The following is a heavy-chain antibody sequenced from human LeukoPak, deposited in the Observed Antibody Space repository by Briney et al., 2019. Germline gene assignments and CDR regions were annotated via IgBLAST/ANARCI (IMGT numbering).Heavy chain of an antibody. CDR1: GFTFSSYA. CDR3: AKDPVVAASLYYFDY. CDR2: ISGSGGST. J-gene: IGHJ4*02. Sequence: PGGCLRLSCAASGFTFSSYAMSWVRQAPGKGLEWVSAISGSGGSTYYADSVKGRFTISRDNSKNTLYLQMNSLRAEDTAVYYCAKDPVVAASLYYFDYWGQGTLVTVSS. V-gene: IGHV3-23*01. D-gene: IGHD2-15*01.